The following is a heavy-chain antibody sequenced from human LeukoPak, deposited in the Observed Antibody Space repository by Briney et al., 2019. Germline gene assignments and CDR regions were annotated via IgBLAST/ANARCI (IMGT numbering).Heavy chain of an antibody. Sequence: ASVKVSCKASGGTFTSYAISWVRQAPGQGLEWMGRIIPILGIANYAQKFQGRVTITADKSTSTAYMELSSLRSEDTAVYYCATRPGVGATTLDYWGQGTLVTVSS. CDR1: GGTFTSYA. CDR3: ATRPGVGATTLDY. CDR2: IIPILGIA. D-gene: IGHD1-26*01. J-gene: IGHJ4*02. V-gene: IGHV1-69*04.